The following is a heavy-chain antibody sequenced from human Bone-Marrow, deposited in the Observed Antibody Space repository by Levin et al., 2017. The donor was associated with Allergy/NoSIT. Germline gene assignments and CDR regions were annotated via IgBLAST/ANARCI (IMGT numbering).Heavy chain of an antibody. Sequence: LSLTCAASGFTFSSYSMNWVRQAPGKGLEWVSYISSSSSTIYYADSVKGRFTISRDNAKNSLYLQMNSLRAEDTAVYYCAREYYGSGSYSLDYWGQGTLVTVSS. CDR1: GFTFSSYS. D-gene: IGHD3-10*01. CDR2: ISSSSSTI. CDR3: AREYYGSGSYSLDY. J-gene: IGHJ4*02. V-gene: IGHV3-48*01.